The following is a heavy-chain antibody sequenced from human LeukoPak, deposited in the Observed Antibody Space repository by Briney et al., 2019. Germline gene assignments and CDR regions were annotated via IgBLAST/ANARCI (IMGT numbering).Heavy chain of an antibody. CDR1: GFTFSSCS. CDR2: INQDGTEK. V-gene: IGHV3-7*01. D-gene: IGHD3-10*01. J-gene: IGHJ4*02. Sequence: GGSLRLSCAASGFTFSSCSMNWVRQAPGKGLEWVANINQDGTEKYYVDSVKGRFTISRDYAKNSLYLQMNSLRVEDTAVYYCAKVAKYYYGPETYYFFEQWGQGTPVTASS. CDR3: AKVAKYYYGPETYYFFEQ.